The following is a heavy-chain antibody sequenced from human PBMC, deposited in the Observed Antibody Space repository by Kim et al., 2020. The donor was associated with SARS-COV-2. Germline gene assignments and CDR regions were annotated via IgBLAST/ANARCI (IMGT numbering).Heavy chain of an antibody. J-gene: IGHJ4*02. Sequence: VKGRFTISRDNSKNTLYLQMNSLRAEDTAVYYCAKFSRIVVVTAISYFDYWGQGTLVTVSS. D-gene: IGHD2-21*02. CDR3: AKFSRIVVVTAISYFDY. V-gene: IGHV3-23*01.